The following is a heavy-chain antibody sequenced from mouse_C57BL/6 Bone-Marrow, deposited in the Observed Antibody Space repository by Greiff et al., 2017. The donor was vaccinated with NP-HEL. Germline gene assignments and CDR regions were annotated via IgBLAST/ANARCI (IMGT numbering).Heavy chain of an antibody. J-gene: IGHJ3*01. CDR3: TRYGYYAY. V-gene: IGHV1-15*01. Sequence: QVQLQQSGAELVRPGASVTLSCKAPGYTFTDYEMHWVKQTPVHGLEWIGAIDPETGGTAYNQKFKGKAILTADKSSSTAYTELRSLTSEDSAVYYCTRYGYYAYWGQGTLVTVSA. CDR2: IDPETGGT. CDR1: GYTFTDYE. D-gene: IGHD2-3*01.